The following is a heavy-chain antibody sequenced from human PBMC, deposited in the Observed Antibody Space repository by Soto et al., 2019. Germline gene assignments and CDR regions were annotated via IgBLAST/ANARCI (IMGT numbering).Heavy chain of an antibody. D-gene: IGHD6-13*01. J-gene: IGHJ4*02. V-gene: IGHV1-69*08. Sequence: QVQLVQSGAEVKKPGSSVKVSCKASGGTFSSYTISWVRQAPGQGLEWMGRIIPILGIANYAQKFQGRVTITADKSTSTAYMELSSLRSEDTAVYYCARDQAAAGTLSFDYWGQGTLVTVSS. CDR1: GGTFSSYT. CDR3: ARDQAAAGTLSFDY. CDR2: IIPILGIA.